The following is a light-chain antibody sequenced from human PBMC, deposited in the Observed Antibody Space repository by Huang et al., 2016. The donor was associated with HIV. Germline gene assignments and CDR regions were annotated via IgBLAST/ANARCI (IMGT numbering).Light chain of an antibody. Sequence: DIVMSQSPLSLPVTPGEPASISCRSSQSLLHSNGYNYLDWYVQKPAQSPQLVIYLSSNRASGVPDRFSGTGSVTHFTLRISREEAEDVGVYYCMQARQTPRTFGQGTRLEIK. CDR1: QSLLHSNGYNY. V-gene: IGKV2-28*01. CDR3: MQARQTPRT. J-gene: IGKJ5*01. CDR2: LSS.